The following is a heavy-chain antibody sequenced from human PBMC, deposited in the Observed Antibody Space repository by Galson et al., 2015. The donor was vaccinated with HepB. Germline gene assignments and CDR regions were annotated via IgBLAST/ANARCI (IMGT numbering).Heavy chain of an antibody. CDR2: ISGSGDRS. CDR3: AKMGGDLVLLPAASESDYYYYYRGV. CDR1: GFPFSTYA. J-gene: IGHJ6*03. Sequence: SLRLSCAASGFPFSTYAMCWVRQAPGKGLEWWSVISGSGDRSYFADSVRGRFTVSRDESENRMYLQMTNLRAEDTARYYCAKMGGDLVLLPAASESDYYYYYRGVWGKGTTVTVSS. V-gene: IGHV3-23*01. D-gene: IGHD2-2*01.